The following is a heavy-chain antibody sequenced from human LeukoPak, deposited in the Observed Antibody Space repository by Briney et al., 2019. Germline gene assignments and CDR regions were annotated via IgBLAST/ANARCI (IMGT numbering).Heavy chain of an antibody. J-gene: IGHJ4*02. CDR3: AKDIYDYGAYDY. CDR2: ISWNSGTI. V-gene: IGHV3-9*01. D-gene: IGHD4-17*01. CDR1: GFIFNNYA. Sequence: GGSLRLSCAGSGFIFNNYAMHWVRQPPGKGLEWVSGISWNSGTIDYADSVRGRFTISRDNAKNSLYLQMDSLRVEDTALYYCAKDIYDYGAYDYWGQGTLVTVSS.